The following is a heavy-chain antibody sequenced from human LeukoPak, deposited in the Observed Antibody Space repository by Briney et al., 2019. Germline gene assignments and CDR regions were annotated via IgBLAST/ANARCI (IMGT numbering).Heavy chain of an antibody. V-gene: IGHV5-51*01. CDR2: IYPGDSDT. CDR1: GYRFTTYW. Sequence: GESLKISCRGSGYRFTTYWIGWARQLPGKGLEWMGSIYPGDSDTRYSPSFQGQVTMSADKSINTAYLQWSSLKASDTAMYYCARRQGCSSTSCPPDYWGQGTLVTVSS. CDR3: ARRQGCSSTSCPPDY. J-gene: IGHJ4*02. D-gene: IGHD2-2*01.